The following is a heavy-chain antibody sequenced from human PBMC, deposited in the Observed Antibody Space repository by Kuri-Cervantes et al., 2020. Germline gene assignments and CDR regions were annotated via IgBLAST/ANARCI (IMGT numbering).Heavy chain of an antibody. J-gene: IGHJ6*02. CDR3: ARELARNYYYGMDV. CDR2: IKEDGSER. D-gene: IGHD3-3*02. Sequence: GESLKISCVASRFTFSSYWMSWVRQAPGKGLEWVANIKEDGSERYYVDSVKGRFTISRDNAKNSLYVQMNSLRAEDTAVYYCARELARNYYYGMDVWGQGTTVTVSS. CDR1: RFTFSSYW. V-gene: IGHV3-7*03.